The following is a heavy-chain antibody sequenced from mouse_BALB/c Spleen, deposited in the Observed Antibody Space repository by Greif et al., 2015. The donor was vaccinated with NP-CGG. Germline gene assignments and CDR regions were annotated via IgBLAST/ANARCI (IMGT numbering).Heavy chain of an antibody. Sequence: QVQLKESGPELVKPGASVKISRKASGYTFTVYYINWVKQKPGQGLEWIGWIYPGSGNTKYNEKFKGKATLTVDTSSSTAYMQLSSLTSEDTAVYFCARRTGTEAMDYWGQGTSVTVSS. CDR1: GYTFTVYY. CDR3: ARRTGTEAMDY. V-gene: IGHV1-84*02. D-gene: IGHD4-1*01. CDR2: IYPGSGNT. J-gene: IGHJ4*01.